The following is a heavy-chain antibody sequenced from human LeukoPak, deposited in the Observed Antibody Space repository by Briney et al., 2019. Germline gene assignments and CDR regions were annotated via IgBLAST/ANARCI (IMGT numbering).Heavy chain of an antibody. V-gene: IGHV3-53*01. CDR1: GFTVSTYY. Sequence: GGSLRLSCAASGFTVSTYYMNWVRQAPGKGLEWVSVIYSGGTTYYADSVKGRFTISGDSSKNTLYLQMSTLRAEDTAVYYCARESSGHDLDCWGQGTLVTVSS. CDR2: IYSGGTT. J-gene: IGHJ4*02. CDR3: ARESSGHDLDC. D-gene: IGHD6-25*01.